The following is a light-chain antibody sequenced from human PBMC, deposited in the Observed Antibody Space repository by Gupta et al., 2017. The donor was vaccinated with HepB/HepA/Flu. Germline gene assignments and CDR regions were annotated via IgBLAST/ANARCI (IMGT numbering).Light chain of an antibody. CDR2: KAS. CDR1: LSVGSW. J-gene: IGKJ1*01. CDR3: QQYETFSWT. Sequence: DIQMTQSPSTLSASVGDTVTITCRATLSVGSWLAWYQQKPGKTPKLLIYKASSLGSGVPSRFSGSGFGTEFTLTISSLQPDDFATYYCQQYETFSWTFGQETKVEI. V-gene: IGKV1-5*03.